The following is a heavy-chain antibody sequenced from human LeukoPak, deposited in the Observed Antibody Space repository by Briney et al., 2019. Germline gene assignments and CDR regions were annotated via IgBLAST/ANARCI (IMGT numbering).Heavy chain of an antibody. Sequence: GRSLRLSCAASGFTFSSYAMHWVRQTPGKGLEWVAVISYDGGNTYYADSVKGRFTVSRDNSKNTLYLQLNSLRAEDTAVYYCARDSTYYYGSGSSGPHYFDYWGQGTLVNVSS. CDR2: ISYDGGNT. V-gene: IGHV3-30*01. CDR3: ARDSTYYYGSGSSGPHYFDY. D-gene: IGHD3-10*01. CDR1: GFTFSSYA. J-gene: IGHJ4*02.